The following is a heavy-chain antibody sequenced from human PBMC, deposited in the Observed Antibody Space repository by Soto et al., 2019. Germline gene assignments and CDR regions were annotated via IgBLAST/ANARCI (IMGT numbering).Heavy chain of an antibody. CDR1: GGTFSSYA. CDR3: ARDATVTTLGYYYGMDV. D-gene: IGHD4-4*01. J-gene: IGHJ6*02. Sequence: QVQLVHSGSEGKKPGASVNVSCKASGGTFSSYASSWVRQAPGQGLEWMGGIIPIFGTANYAQKFQGRVTSTAAESTSTAYMELSSLISEDTAVYYCARDATVTTLGYYYGMDVWGQGTTVTVSS. CDR2: IIPIFGTA. V-gene: IGHV1-69*01.